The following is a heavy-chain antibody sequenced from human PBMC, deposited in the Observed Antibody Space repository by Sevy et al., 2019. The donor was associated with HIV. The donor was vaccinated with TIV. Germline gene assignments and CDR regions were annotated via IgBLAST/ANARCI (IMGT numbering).Heavy chain of an antibody. CDR1: GFSFSSYG. J-gene: IGHJ4*02. CDR2: IKYDGSNK. Sequence: GGSLRLSCAASGFSFSSYGMHWVRQAPGKGLEWMSYIKYDGSNKDYADSVKGRFTISRDNSKNTRYLQMNSLSVEDTAGSYCVNEGGGEGGDYWGQGTLVTVSS. CDR3: VNEGGGEGGDY. D-gene: IGHD2-21*01. V-gene: IGHV3-30*02.